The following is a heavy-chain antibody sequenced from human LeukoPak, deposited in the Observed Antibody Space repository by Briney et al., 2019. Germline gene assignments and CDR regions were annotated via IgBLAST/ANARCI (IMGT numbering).Heavy chain of an antibody. J-gene: IGHJ6*03. CDR1: GFTFSSYS. D-gene: IGHD1-1*01. CDR2: ISSSSSYI. V-gene: IGHV3-21*01. Sequence: GGSLRLSCAASGFTFSSYSMNWVRQAPGKGLEWVSSISSSSSYIYYADSVKGRFTISRDNAKNSLYLQMNSLRAEDTAVYYCARGVQLGRLSIVYYYYYMDVWGKGTTVTVSS. CDR3: ARGVQLGRLSIVYYYYYMDV.